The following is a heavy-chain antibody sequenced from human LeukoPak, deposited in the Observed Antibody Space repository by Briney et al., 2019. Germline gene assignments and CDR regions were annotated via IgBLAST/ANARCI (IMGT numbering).Heavy chain of an antibody. V-gene: IGHV3-74*01. CDR3: AKGGATVIDY. J-gene: IGHJ4*02. CDR1: GFTFSNYW. Sequence: GGSLRLSCAASGFTFSNYWMHWVRQAPEKGLVWVSRINSDGSSTTSADSVKGRFTISRDNAKNTLHLQMNSLRAEDTAVYYCAKGGATVIDYWGQGTLVTVSS. D-gene: IGHD4-17*01. CDR2: INSDGSST.